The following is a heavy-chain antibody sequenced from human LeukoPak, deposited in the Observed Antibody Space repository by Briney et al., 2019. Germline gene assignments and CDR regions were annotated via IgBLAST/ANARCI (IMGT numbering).Heavy chain of an antibody. D-gene: IGHD6-13*01. CDR2: ISAYNGNT. J-gene: IGHJ4*02. V-gene: IGHV1-18*01. CDR1: GYTFTSYG. Sequence: ASVKVSCKSSGYTFTSYGISWVRQAPGQGLEWMGWISAYNGNTNYAQKFQGRVTMTTDTSTSTAYMELRSLRSDDTAVYYCARPPPYLSSWYYFDYWGQGTLVTVSS. CDR3: ARPPPYLSSWYYFDY.